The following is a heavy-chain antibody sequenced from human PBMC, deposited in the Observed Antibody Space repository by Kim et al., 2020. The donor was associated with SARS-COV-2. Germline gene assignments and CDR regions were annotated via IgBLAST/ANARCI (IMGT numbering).Heavy chain of an antibody. D-gene: IGHD3-3*01. CDR1: GFTFSSYA. Sequence: GGSLRLSCAASGFTFSSYAMSWVRQAPGKGLEWVSAISGSGGSTYYADSVKGRFTISRDNSKNTLYLQMNSLRAEDTAVYYCAKARETFYDFWSGYYLNWGQGTLVTVSS. CDR3: AKARETFYDFWSGYYLN. V-gene: IGHV3-23*01. CDR2: ISGSGGST. J-gene: IGHJ4*02.